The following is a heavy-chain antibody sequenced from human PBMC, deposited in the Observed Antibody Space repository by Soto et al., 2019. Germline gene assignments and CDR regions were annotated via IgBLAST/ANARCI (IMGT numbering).Heavy chain of an antibody. CDR1: GYTFTGYY. J-gene: IGHJ3*01. Sequence: ASVXVSCKASGYTFTGYYMHWVRQAPGQGLEWMGWXNPNSXGPNYEKKFQXXVTMTRDXXISKDYMEMSRLRSDDTAVYYCARGGEYSGYESWGQGTMVTVSS. CDR3: ARGGEYSGYES. V-gene: IGHV1-2*02. D-gene: IGHD5-12*01. CDR2: XNPNSXGP.